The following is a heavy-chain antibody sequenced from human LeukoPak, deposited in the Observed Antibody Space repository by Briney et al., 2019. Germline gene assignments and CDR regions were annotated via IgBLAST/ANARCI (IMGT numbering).Heavy chain of an antibody. V-gene: IGHV4-59*08. Sequence: SETLSLTCTVSGGSINNYYWSWIRQPPGKGLEWIGYIFYSGSTNYNPSLKSRVTISVDTSKNQFSLKLSSATAADTAIYYCARRITTSGWYRDDYWGKGTLVTVSS. D-gene: IGHD6-19*01. CDR1: GGSINNYY. J-gene: IGHJ4*02. CDR2: IFYSGST. CDR3: ARRITTSGWYRDDY.